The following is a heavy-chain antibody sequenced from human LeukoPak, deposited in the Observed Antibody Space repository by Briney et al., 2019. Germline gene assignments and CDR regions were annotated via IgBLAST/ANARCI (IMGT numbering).Heavy chain of an antibody. CDR1: GYTFTSYY. D-gene: IGHD2-15*01. CDR2: INPSGGIT. V-gene: IGHV1-46*01. CDR3: AKAGGPSYCSGGSCYRGPFDY. Sequence: ASVKVSCKASGYTFTSYYMHWVRQAPGQGLEWMGIINPSGGITSYAQKFQGRVTMTRDTSTSTVYMELSSLRSEDTAVYYCAKAGGPSYCSGGSCYRGPFDYWGQGTLVTVSS. J-gene: IGHJ4*02.